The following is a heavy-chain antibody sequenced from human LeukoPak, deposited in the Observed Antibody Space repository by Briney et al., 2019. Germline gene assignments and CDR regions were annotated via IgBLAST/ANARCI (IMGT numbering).Heavy chain of an antibody. CDR2: IYYSGST. Sequence: PSETLSLTCTVSGGSISSYYWSWIRQPPGKGLEWIGYIYYSGSTNYNPSLKSRVTISVDTSKNQFSLKLSSVTAADTAVYYCARESRDYYYYMDVWSKGTTVTVSS. V-gene: IGHV4-59*01. CDR1: GGSISSYY. D-gene: IGHD5-24*01. CDR3: ARESRDYYYYMDV. J-gene: IGHJ6*03.